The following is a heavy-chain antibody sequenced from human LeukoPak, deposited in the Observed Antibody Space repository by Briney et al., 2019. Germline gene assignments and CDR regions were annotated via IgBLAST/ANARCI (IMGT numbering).Heavy chain of an antibody. CDR2: INPDTGVA. Sequence: RASVRVSCKASGYTFTGHFIFWVRQSPGQRPELMAWINPDTGVANYAQKFQGRVTVASDASISTAYLDISRLTSDDTALYYCSREASCDSTSCPQDYWGQGTLVTVSS. V-gene: IGHV1-2*02. D-gene: IGHD2-2*01. CDR3: SREASCDSTSCPQDY. J-gene: IGHJ4*02. CDR1: GYTFTGHF.